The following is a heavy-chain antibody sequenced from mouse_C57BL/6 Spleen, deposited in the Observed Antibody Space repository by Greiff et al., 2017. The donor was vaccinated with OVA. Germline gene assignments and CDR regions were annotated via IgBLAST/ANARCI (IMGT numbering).Heavy chain of an antibody. Sequence: VKLQESGAELVRPGASVKLSCKASGYTFTDYYINWVKQRPGQGLEWIARIYPGSGNTYYNEKFKGKATLTAEKSSSTAYMQLSSLTSEDSAVYFCARDGAYYSNYFDYWGQGTTLTVSS. V-gene: IGHV1-76*01. CDR2: IYPGSGNT. J-gene: IGHJ2*01. CDR3: ARDGAYYSNYFDY. CDR1: GYTFTDYY. D-gene: IGHD2-5*01.